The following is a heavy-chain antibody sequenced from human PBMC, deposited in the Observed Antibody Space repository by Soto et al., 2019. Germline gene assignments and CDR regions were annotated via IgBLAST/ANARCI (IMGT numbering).Heavy chain of an antibody. Sequence: GGSLRLSCAASGFTFSSYSMSWVRQAPGKGLEWVSYINSRSSTIYYADSVKGRFSISRDNARNSLYLQMNSLRAEDTAVYYCARVAVVDATLNAFDIWGQGTMVTVSS. J-gene: IGHJ3*02. D-gene: IGHD2-15*01. CDR1: GFTFSSYS. CDR3: ARVAVVDATLNAFDI. CDR2: INSRSSTI. V-gene: IGHV3-48*01.